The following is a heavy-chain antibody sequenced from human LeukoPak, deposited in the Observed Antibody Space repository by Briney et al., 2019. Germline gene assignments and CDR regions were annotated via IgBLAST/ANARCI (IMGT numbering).Heavy chain of an antibody. CDR2: IYYSGST. CDR1: VGSISSGGYY. J-gene: IGHJ5*02. Sequence: SQTLSLTCTVSVGSISSGGYYWSWIRQHPGKGLEWIGYIYYSGSTYYNPSLKSRVTISVDTSKNQFSLKLSSVTAADTAVYYCARETRGLFGWFDPWGQGTLVTVSS. CDR3: ARETRGLFGWFDP. D-gene: IGHD2-2*01. V-gene: IGHV4-31*03.